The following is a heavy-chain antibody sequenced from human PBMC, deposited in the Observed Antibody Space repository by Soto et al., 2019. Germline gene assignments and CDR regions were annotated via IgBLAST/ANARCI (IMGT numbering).Heavy chain of an antibody. CDR1: GYSFTSYW. Sequence: GESLKISCKGSGYSFTSYWIGWVRQMPGKGLEWMGIIYPGDSDTRYSPSFQGQVTISRDNSKSTLYLQMGSLRAEDMAVYYCARETSGRDVFSYFGWHFDCWGQGTLVTVSS. D-gene: IGHD3-10*01. J-gene: IGHJ4*02. V-gene: IGHV5-51*01. CDR3: ARETSGRDVFSYFGWHFDC. CDR2: IYPGDSDT.